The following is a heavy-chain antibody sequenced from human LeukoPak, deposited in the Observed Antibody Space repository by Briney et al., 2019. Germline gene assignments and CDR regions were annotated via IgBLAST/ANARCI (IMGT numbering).Heavy chain of an antibody. CDR2: ISSSSSYI. CDR1: GFTFSSYS. J-gene: IGHJ3*02. V-gene: IGHV3-21*01. CDR3: ARDLVTTRGGDI. Sequence: GGSLRLSCAASGFTFSSYSMNWVRQAPGKGLEWVSSISSSSSYIYYADSVKGRFTISRDNAKNSLYLQMNSLRAEDTAVYYCARDLVTTRGGDIWGQGTMVTVSS. D-gene: IGHD4-17*01.